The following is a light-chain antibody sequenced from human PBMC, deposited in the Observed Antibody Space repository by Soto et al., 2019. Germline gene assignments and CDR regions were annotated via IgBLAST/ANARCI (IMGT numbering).Light chain of an antibody. CDR2: GAS. CDR1: QSVSSN. V-gene: IGKV3-15*01. CDR3: QQHNNWPPWT. J-gene: IGKJ1*01. Sequence: EIVMTQSPATLSVSPGERATLSCRASQSVSSNLAWYQQKPGQAPRLLMNGASTRATGIPDRFSGSGSGTEFTLTISSLQSEDFAVYYCQQHNNWPPWTFGQGTKVEIK.